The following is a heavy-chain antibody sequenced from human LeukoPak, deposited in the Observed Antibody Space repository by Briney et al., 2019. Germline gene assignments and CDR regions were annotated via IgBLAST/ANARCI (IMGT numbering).Heavy chain of an antibody. Sequence: KPSETLSLTCAVYGGSFSGYYWSWIRQPPGKGLEWIGEINHSGSTNYNPSLKSRLTISVDTSRNQFSLKLSSVTAADTAVYYCARGVLWFGELPAPRMDVWGKGTTVTVSS. J-gene: IGHJ6*04. V-gene: IGHV4-34*01. D-gene: IGHD3-10*01. CDR2: INHSGST. CDR1: GGSFSGYY. CDR3: ARGVLWFGELPAPRMDV.